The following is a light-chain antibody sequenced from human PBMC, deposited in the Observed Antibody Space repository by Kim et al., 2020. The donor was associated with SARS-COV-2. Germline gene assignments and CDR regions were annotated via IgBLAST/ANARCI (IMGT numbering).Light chain of an antibody. CDR3: QQYYDYPLT. J-gene: IGKJ4*01. Sequence: DIQMTQSPSSLSASVGDRVTMTCRASQGIDNYLTWFQQRPGKAPKSLIHAASSLQSGVPSKISGSGSGTNFTLTITSLQPEDFAIYYCQQYYDYPLTFGGGTKVDIK. CDR2: AAS. CDR1: QGIDNY. V-gene: IGKV1-16*02.